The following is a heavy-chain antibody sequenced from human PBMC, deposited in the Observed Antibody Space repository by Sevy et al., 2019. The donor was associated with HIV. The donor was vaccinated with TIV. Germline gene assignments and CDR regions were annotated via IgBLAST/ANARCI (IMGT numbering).Heavy chain of an antibody. CDR2: IFPDDSET. CDR3: ATSRSGYFDSSGYYIY. Sequence: GESLKISCKGSGYSFTSHWIGWVRHMPGKGLEWMEIIFPDDSETRYSPSFQGQVTFSADKSINPAYLQWGSLKASDTAMYYCATSRSGYFDSSGYYIYWGQGTLVTVSS. D-gene: IGHD3-22*01. V-gene: IGHV5-51*01. J-gene: IGHJ4*02. CDR1: GYSFTSHW.